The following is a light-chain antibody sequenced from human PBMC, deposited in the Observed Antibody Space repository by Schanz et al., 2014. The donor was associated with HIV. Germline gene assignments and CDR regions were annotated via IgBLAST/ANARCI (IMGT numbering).Light chain of an antibody. V-gene: IGKV3-20*01. J-gene: IGKJ3*01. CDR1: QSISSTY. CDR3: QHYGTSFT. CDR2: DAS. Sequence: EIVLTQSPGTLSLSPGESATLSCRASQSISSTYLAWYQQKPGQAPRLLIVDASNRATGIPARFSGAGSGTDFTLTISRLEPEDFAVYYCQHYGTSFTFGPGTKVDIK.